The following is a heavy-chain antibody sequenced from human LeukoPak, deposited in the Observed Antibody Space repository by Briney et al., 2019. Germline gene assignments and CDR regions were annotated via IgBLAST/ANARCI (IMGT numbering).Heavy chain of an antibody. Sequence: PSETLSLTCAVYGGSFSGYYWSWIRQPPGKGLEWIGEINHSGSTNYNPSLKSRVTISVDTSKNQFSLKLSSVTAADTAVYYCARARRCSGGSCYPASPRFDYWGQGTLVTVSS. D-gene: IGHD2-15*01. CDR3: ARARRCSGGSCYPASPRFDY. CDR1: GGSFSGYY. V-gene: IGHV4-34*01. J-gene: IGHJ4*02. CDR2: INHSGST.